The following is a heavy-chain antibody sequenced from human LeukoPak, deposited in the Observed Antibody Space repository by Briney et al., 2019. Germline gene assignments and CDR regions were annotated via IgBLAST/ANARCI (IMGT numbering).Heavy chain of an antibody. CDR2: IIPIFGTA. V-gene: IGHV1-69*06. Sequence: ASVKVSCKASGGTFSSYAISWVRQAPGQGLEWMGGIIPIFGTANYAQKFQGRVTITADKSTSTAYMELSSLRSEDTAVYYCARGRDNYYDSSGYYPRFDYWGQGTLVTVSS. D-gene: IGHD3-22*01. J-gene: IGHJ4*02. CDR1: GGTFSSYA. CDR3: ARGRDNYYDSSGYYPRFDY.